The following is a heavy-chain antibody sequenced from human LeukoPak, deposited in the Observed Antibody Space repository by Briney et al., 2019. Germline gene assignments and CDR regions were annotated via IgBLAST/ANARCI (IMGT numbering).Heavy chain of an antibody. CDR2: IYYRGST. CDR1: GGSISSYY. Sequence: SETLSPTCTVSGGSISSYYWGWIRQPPGKGLEWIGSIYYRGSTYYNPSLKSRVTISVDTSKNQFSLKLSSVTAADTAVYYCARGGPIMITFGGVIAFDYWGQGTLVTVSS. D-gene: IGHD3-16*02. V-gene: IGHV4-39*07. J-gene: IGHJ4*02. CDR3: ARGGPIMITFGGVIAFDY.